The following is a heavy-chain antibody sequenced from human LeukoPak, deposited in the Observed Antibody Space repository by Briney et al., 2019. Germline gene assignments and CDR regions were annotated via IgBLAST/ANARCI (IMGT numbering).Heavy chain of an antibody. Sequence: ASVKVSCKASGYTFTSYAMHWVRQASGQRLEWMGWINAGNGNTKYSQKFQGRVTITRDTSASTAYMELSSLRSEDTAVYYCAGPSGYSSGWGFDYWGQGTLVTVSS. J-gene: IGHJ4*02. V-gene: IGHV1-3*01. CDR2: INAGNGNT. D-gene: IGHD6-19*01. CDR1: GYTFTSYA. CDR3: AGPSGYSSGWGFDY.